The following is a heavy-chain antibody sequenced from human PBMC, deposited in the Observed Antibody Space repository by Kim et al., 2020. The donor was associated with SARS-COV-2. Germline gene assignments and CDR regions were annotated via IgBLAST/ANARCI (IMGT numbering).Heavy chain of an antibody. Sequence: GGSLRLSCVASGFTFSRYWMSWVRQTPGKGLEWVANINEYGSEKYYVDSVKGRFTISRDNAKNSLYLQMDILRAEDTALYYCTRDARALRDYWGQGTLVIVSS. CDR2: INEYGSEK. V-gene: IGHV3-7*03. D-gene: IGHD4-17*01. CDR3: TRDARALRDY. CDR1: GFTFSRYW. J-gene: IGHJ4*02.